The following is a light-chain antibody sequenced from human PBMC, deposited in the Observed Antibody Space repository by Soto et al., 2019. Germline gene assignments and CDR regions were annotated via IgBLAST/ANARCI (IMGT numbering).Light chain of an antibody. Sequence: QSALTQPASVSGSPGQSITISCSGSSSDVGSYNYVSWYQHFPGKAPKLIFYDVNNRPSGVSNRFSGSKSGNTASLTISGLQAEDEAEYYCASYAAGGTFVVFGGGTKLTVL. V-gene: IGLV2-14*01. CDR1: SSDVGSYNY. CDR2: DVN. CDR3: ASYAAGGTFVV. J-gene: IGLJ2*01.